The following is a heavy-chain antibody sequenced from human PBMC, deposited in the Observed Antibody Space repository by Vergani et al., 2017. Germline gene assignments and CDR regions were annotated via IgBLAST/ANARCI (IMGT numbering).Heavy chain of an antibody. V-gene: IGHV3-23*01. CDR1: GFTFSNFA. CDR3: AKDLVIYSGDALEAFDI. D-gene: IGHD2-21*01. J-gene: IGHJ3*02. Sequence: EVQLLESGGGLVQPGGSLRLSCAASGFTFSNFAISWVRQAPGKGLEWVSGISGSGRTTYYAAPVKGRFTISRDNSKNTLYLKMNSLRAEDTAVYYCAKDLVIYSGDALEAFDIWGQGTMVTVSS. CDR2: ISGSGRTT.